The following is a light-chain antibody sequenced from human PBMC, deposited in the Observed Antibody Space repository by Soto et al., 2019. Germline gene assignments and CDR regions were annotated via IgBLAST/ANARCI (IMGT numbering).Light chain of an antibody. V-gene: IGKV3-20*01. CDR2: GAS. CDR1: QSLSSSY. Sequence: EIVLTQSPGTLSLSPGERATLSCSASQSLSSSYLAWYQQRPGQAPRLLIYGASSRATGIPERFSGSGSATDFTLTISRLEPEDFAVYHGQQYGNSPPTFGGGTKVEI. CDR3: QQYGNSPPT. J-gene: IGKJ4*02.